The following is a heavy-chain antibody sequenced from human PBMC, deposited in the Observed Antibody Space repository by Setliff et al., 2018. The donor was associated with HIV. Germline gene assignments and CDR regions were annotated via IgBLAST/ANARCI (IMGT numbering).Heavy chain of an antibody. CDR3: AGVRYCSGGSCYGGEYWFDP. CDR2: IIPIFGTA. Sequence: SVKVSCKASGGTFSSYAISWVRQAPGQGLEWMGGIIPIFGTANYAQKFQGRVTITTDESTSTAYMELSSLRSEDTAVYYCAGVRYCSGGSCYGGEYWFDPWGQGTLVTVSS. CDR1: GGTFSSYA. D-gene: IGHD2-15*01. J-gene: IGHJ5*02. V-gene: IGHV1-69*05.